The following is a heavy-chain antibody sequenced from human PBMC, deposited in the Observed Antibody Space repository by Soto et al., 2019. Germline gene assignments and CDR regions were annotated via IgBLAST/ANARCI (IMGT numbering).Heavy chain of an antibody. CDR3: ARDGYYDFWSGYYGSYYYYGMDV. CDR2: TYYRSKWYN. V-gene: IGHV6-1*01. D-gene: IGHD3-3*01. Sequence: PSQTRSLTGGISGDSVSSTSAAWNWIRQSPSRGLEWLGRTYYRSKWYNDYAVSVKSRITINPDTSKNQFSLQLNSVTPEDTAVYYCARDGYYDFWSGYYGSYYYYGMDVWGQGTTVTVSS. CDR1: GDSVSSTSAA. J-gene: IGHJ6*02.